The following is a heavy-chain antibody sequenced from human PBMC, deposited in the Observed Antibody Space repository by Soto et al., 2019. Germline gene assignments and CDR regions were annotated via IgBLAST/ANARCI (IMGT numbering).Heavy chain of an antibody. V-gene: IGHV4-30-4*01. CDR2: IYYSGST. D-gene: IGHD3-10*01. Sequence: QVQLQESGPGLVKPSQTLSLTCTVSGGSISSGDYYWSWIRQPPGKGLEWIGYIYYSGSTYYNPSLKGRVTISVDTSKRQFSLKLSSVTAADTGVYYCARVGGFGATTIDYWGQGTLVTVSS. CDR1: GGSISSGDYY. CDR3: ARVGGFGATTIDY. J-gene: IGHJ4*02.